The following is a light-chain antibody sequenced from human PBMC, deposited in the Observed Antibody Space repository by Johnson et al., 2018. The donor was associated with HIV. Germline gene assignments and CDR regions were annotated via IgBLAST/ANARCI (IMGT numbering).Light chain of an antibody. CDR3: GTWDSSLSAL. CDR2: ENN. V-gene: IGLV1-51*02. Sequence: QSVLTQSPSVSAAPGQKVTISCSGSSSTIGNKYVSWYQILPGTAPKLLIYENNKRPSGIPDRFSGSTSGTSATLDLTGLQTGDEADYYCGTWDSSLSALFGTGTKVTVL. J-gene: IGLJ1*01. CDR1: SSTIGNKY.